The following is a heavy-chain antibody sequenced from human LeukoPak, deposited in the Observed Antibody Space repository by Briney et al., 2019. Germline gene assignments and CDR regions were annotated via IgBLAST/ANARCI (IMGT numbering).Heavy chain of an antibody. CDR3: ARGRDTMVRGVIITCYFDY. D-gene: IGHD3-10*01. J-gene: IGHJ4*02. Sequence: SETLSLTCAVYGGSFSGYYWSWIRQPPGKGLEWIWEINHSGSTNYNPSLKSRVTISVDTSKNQFSLKLSSVTAADTAVYYCARGRDTMVRGVIITCYFDYWGQGTLVTVSS. CDR1: GGSFSGYY. V-gene: IGHV4-34*01. CDR2: INHSGST.